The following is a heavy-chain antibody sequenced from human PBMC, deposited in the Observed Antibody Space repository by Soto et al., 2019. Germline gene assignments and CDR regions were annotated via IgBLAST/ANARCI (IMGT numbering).Heavy chain of an antibody. D-gene: IGHD3-9*01. J-gene: IGHJ4*02. CDR1: GFTFSSYA. V-gene: IGHV3-23*01. CDR3: AKGPPLRYFDWLLPRGYYFDY. Sequence: GGSLRLSCAASGFTFSSYAMSWVRQAPGKGLEWVSAISGSGGSTYYADSVKGRFTISRDNSKNTLYLQMNSLRAEDTAVYYCAKGPPLRYFDWLLPRGYYFDYWGQGTLVTVSS. CDR2: ISGSGGST.